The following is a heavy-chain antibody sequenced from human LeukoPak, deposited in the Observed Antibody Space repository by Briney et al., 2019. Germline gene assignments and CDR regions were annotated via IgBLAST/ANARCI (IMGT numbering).Heavy chain of an antibody. J-gene: IGHJ6*02. V-gene: IGHV4-34*01. CDR1: GGSFSGYY. D-gene: IGHD5-18*01. CDR3: ARRTRGYSYGPYYYGMDV. CDR2: INHSGST. Sequence: SETLSLTCAVYGGSFSGYYWSWTRQPPGKGLEWIGEINHSGSTNYNPSLKSRVTISVDTSKNQFSLKLSSVTAADTAVYYCARRTRGYSYGPYYYGMDVWGQGTTVTVSS.